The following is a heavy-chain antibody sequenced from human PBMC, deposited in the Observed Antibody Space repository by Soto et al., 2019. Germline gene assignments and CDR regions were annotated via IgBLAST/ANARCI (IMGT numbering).Heavy chain of an antibody. D-gene: IGHD3-16*01. CDR3: ARGRYETPHGPPYCYGMDV. CDR1: GGTFSSYT. V-gene: IGHV1-69*02. CDR2: IIPILGIA. J-gene: IGHJ6*02. Sequence: QVQLVQSGAEVKKPGSSVKVSCKASGGTFSSYTISWVRQAPGQGLEWMGRIIPILGIANYAQKFQGRVTITADKSTSTAYMELSSLRSEDTAVYYCARGRYETPHGPPYCYGMDVWGQGTTVTVSS.